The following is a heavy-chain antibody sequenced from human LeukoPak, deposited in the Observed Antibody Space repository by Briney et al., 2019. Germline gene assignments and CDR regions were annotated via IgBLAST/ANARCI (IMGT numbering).Heavy chain of an antibody. V-gene: IGHV3-11*06. Sequence: GGSLRLSCAACGFTFSDYYMSWIRQAQGKGLEWVSSISSSSSYIYYADSVKGRFTISRDNAKNSLYLQMNSLRAEDTAVYYCARGVLDYGDYWGQGTLVTVSS. D-gene: IGHD3-3*01. CDR3: ARGVLDYGDY. CDR1: GFTFSDYY. J-gene: IGHJ4*02. CDR2: ISSSSSYI.